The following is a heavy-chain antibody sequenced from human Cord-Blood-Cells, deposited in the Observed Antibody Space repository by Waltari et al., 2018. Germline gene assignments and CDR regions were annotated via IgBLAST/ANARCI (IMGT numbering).Heavy chain of an antibody. Sequence: EVQLVESGGGLVQPGGSLRLSCAASGFTFSSYSMNWVRQAPGKGLEWVSYISSSSSTIYYADSVKGRFTIARDNAKNSLYLQMNSLRDEDTAVYYCARDLSYYYDSSGYYSPFDYWGQGTLVTVSS. V-gene: IGHV3-48*02. CDR2: ISSSSSTI. J-gene: IGHJ4*02. D-gene: IGHD3-22*01. CDR1: GFTFSSYS. CDR3: ARDLSYYYDSSGYYSPFDY.